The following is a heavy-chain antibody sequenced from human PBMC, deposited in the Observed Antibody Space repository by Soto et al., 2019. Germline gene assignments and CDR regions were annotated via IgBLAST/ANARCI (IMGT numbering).Heavy chain of an antibody. CDR2: IYYSGST. J-gene: IGHJ5*02. CDR1: GGSISSGGYY. D-gene: IGHD6-13*01. Sequence: SETLSLTCTVSGGSISSGGYYWSWIRQHPGKGLEWIGYIYYSGSTYYNPSLKSRVAISVDTSKNQFSLKLSSVTAADTAFFYCARGGGYSSSPSTWFDPWGQGTLVTVSS. CDR3: ARGGGYSSSPSTWFDP. V-gene: IGHV4-31*03.